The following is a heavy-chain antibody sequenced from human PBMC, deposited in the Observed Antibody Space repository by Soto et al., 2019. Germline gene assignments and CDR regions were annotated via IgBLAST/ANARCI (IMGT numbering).Heavy chain of an antibody. J-gene: IGHJ4*02. V-gene: IGHV3-74*01. D-gene: IGHD6-13*01. Sequence: EVQLVESGGGLVQPGGSLRLSCAASRFTFSSYWMHWVRQAPGKGLVWVSRINSDGSSTNYADSVKGRFTISRDNAKNTLYLQMYSLRAEDTAVYYCAISIRTAAGLGYWGQGTLVTVSS. CDR2: INSDGSST. CDR1: RFTFSSYW. CDR3: AISIRTAAGLGY.